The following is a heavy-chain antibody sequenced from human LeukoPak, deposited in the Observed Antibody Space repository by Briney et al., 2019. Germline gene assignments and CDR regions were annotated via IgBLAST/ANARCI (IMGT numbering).Heavy chain of an antibody. V-gene: IGHV4-34*01. CDR2: INHSGST. D-gene: IGHD5-18*01. Sequence: SETLSLTCAIYSESFSGYFWSWIRQPPGKGLEWIGEINHSGSTNYNPSLKSRVTISVDTSKNQFSLKLSSVTAADTAVYYCARRGYSYGIWGQGTLVTVSS. CDR1: SESFSGYF. J-gene: IGHJ4*02. CDR3: ARRGYSYGI.